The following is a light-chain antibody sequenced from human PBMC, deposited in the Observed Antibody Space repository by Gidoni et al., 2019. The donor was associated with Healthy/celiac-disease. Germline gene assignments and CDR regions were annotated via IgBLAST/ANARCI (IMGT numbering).Light chain of an antibody. CDR2: GAS. J-gene: IGKJ4*01. Sequence: EIVMTQSPATLSVSPGERATLSCRASQSVSSNLAWYQQKPGQAPRLLIYGASTRATGIPARLSGSGYGTEFTLTISSVQSEDLAVYYCQQYNNWPLTFGGGTKVEIK. CDR1: QSVSSN. V-gene: IGKV3-15*01. CDR3: QQYNNWPLT.